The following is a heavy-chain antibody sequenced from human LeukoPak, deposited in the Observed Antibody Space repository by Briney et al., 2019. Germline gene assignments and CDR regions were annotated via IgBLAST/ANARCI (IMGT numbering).Heavy chain of an antibody. CDR2: IYYSGST. D-gene: IGHD1-7*01. V-gene: IGHV4-39*07. CDR1: GGSISSSSYY. Sequence: SETLSLTCTVSGGSISSSSYYWGWIRQPPGKGLEWIGSIYYSGSTYYNPSLKSRVTISVDTSKNQFSLKLTSVTAADTAAYYCASDRSGNYYFDSWGQGTLVTVSS. J-gene: IGHJ4*02. CDR3: ASDRSGNYYFDS.